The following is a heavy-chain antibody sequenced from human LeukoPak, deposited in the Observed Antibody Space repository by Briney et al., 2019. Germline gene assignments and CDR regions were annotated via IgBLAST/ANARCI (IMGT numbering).Heavy chain of an antibody. CDR1: GYTFTSYG. CDR2: ISAYNGNT. CDR3: ARVGYYDILTGYYGGGYYYYYMDV. D-gene: IGHD3-9*01. J-gene: IGHJ6*03. Sequence: ASVKVSCKASGYTFTSYGISWVRQAPGQGLEWMGWISAYNGNTNYAQKLQDRVTMTTDTSTSTAYMELRSLRSDDTAVYYCARVGYYDILTGYYGGGYYYYYMDVWGKGTTVTVSS. V-gene: IGHV1-18*01.